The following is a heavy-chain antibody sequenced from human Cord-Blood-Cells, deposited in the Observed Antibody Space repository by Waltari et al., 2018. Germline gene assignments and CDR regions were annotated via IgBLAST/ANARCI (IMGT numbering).Heavy chain of an antibody. J-gene: IGHJ4*02. V-gene: IGHV3-7*01. CDR1: GFTFLSYW. CDR2: IKQDGSEK. CDR3: ARSYYDSSGYFDY. Sequence: EVQLVESGGGLVQPGGSLRLSCAASGFTFLSYWMHWVRQAPGKGLEWVANIKQDGSEKYYVDSVKGRFTISRDNAKNSLYLQMNSLRAEDTAVYYCARSYYDSSGYFDYWGQGTLVTVSS. D-gene: IGHD3-22*01.